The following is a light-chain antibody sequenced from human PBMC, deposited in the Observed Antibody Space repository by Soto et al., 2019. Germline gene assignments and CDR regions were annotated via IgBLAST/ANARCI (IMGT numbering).Light chain of an antibody. V-gene: IGKV1-12*01. J-gene: IGKJ4*01. CDR2: AAS. Sequence: DIQMTQSPSSVSASVGDRVTITCRASQDINNWLAWYQQKPGKAPKLLIYAASTLQSGVPSRFSGSVSGTDFTLTISSLQPEDFATYSCQQANSFQLTFGGGTRVEIK. CDR3: QQANSFQLT. CDR1: QDINNW.